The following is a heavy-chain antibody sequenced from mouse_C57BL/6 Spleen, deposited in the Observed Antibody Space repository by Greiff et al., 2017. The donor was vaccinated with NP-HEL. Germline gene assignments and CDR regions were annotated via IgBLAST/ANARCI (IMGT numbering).Heavy chain of an antibody. CDR3: ARRLDYYAMDY. Sequence: VQLQQSGPELVKPGASVKISCKASGYTFTDYYMNWVKQSHGKSLEWIGDINPNNGGTSYNQKFKGKATLTVDKSSSTAYMELRSLTSEDSAVYYCARRLDYYAMDYWGQGTSVTVSS. CDR2: INPNNGGT. CDR1: GYTFTDYY. V-gene: IGHV1-26*01. J-gene: IGHJ4*01.